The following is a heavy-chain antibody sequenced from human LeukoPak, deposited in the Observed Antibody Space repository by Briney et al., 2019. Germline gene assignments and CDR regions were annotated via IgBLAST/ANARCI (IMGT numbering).Heavy chain of an antibody. V-gene: IGHV3-74*01. CDR2: INNDGSIT. CDR1: EFTISRYW. Sequence: PGGSLRLSCAASEFTISRYWMHWVRQAPGKGLVWVSNINNDGSITTYADSVEGRFTISRDNVKNTLFLQMNSLRAEDTAVYYCAKAAYVGPDIDYWGQGTLVTVSS. J-gene: IGHJ4*02. D-gene: IGHD3-10*01. CDR3: AKAAYVGPDIDY.